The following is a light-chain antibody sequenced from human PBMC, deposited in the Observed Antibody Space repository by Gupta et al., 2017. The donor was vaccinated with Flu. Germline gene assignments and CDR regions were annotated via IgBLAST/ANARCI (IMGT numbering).Light chain of an antibody. CDR3: CSYAGSDTFV. Sequence: SVTISCTGTSSDVGDYNYVSWYQHHPGKAPKLMIYDVSKRPSGVPDRFSGSKSGNTASLTISGLQAEDEADYYCCSYAGSDTFVLGSGTKVTVL. V-gene: IGLV2-11*01. CDR2: DVS. J-gene: IGLJ1*01. CDR1: SSDVGDYNY.